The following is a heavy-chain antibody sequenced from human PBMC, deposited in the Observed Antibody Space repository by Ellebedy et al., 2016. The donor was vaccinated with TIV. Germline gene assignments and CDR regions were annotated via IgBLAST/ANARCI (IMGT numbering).Heavy chain of an antibody. Sequence: AASVKVSCKASGYTFNSYEIYWVRQAPGQGLECVGWVNPNSGKTDFAQTFQGRVTLTTNTSITTAYMELSSLTSEDTAVYYCARGNYYDINAYPWFDPWGQGTLVTVSS. D-gene: IGHD3-22*01. V-gene: IGHV1-8*01. CDR2: VNPNSGKT. CDR3: ARGNYYDINAYPWFDP. CDR1: GYTFNSYE. J-gene: IGHJ5*02.